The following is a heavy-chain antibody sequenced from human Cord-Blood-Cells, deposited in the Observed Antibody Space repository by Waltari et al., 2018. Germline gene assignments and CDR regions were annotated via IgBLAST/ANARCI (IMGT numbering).Heavy chain of an antibody. V-gene: IGHV3-33*01. CDR3: ARSSLGTYFDY. CDR1: GFTFSSYG. D-gene: IGHD3-16*01. Sequence: QVQLVESGGGVVQPGRSLRLSCAASGFTFSSYGMHWVRQAPGKGLEWVAVICYDGSNKYYADSVKGRFTISRDNSKNTLYLQMNSLRAEDTAVYYCARSSLGTYFDYWGQGTLVTVSS. CDR2: ICYDGSNK. J-gene: IGHJ4*02.